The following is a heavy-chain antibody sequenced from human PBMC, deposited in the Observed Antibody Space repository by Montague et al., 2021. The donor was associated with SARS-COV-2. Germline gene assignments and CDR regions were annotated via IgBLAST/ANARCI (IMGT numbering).Heavy chain of an antibody. Sequence: SETLSLTCAVSGDSISSSYWWNWVRQSPGKGLEWIGEIFHSGTTNYNPSLKSRITISVDKSRNQFSLRLSSVTAADTAIYYCASWSESDSWYQASLDDWGQGTLITVSS. D-gene: IGHD6-13*01. J-gene: IGHJ4*02. V-gene: IGHV4-4*02. CDR2: IFHSGTT. CDR3: ASWSESDSWYQASLDD. CDR1: GDSISSSYW.